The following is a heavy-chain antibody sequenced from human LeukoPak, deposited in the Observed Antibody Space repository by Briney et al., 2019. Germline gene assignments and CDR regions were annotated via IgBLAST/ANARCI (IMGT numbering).Heavy chain of an antibody. CDR1: GGSISSYY. Sequence: SETLSLTCTVSGGSISSYYWSWIRQPPGKGLEWIGYIYYSGSTNYNPSLKSRVTISVDTSKNQFSLKLSSATAADTAVYYCARLFEPAAFSDAFDIWGQGTMVTVSS. CDR2: IYYSGST. CDR3: ARLFEPAAFSDAFDI. J-gene: IGHJ3*02. V-gene: IGHV4-59*08. D-gene: IGHD2-2*01.